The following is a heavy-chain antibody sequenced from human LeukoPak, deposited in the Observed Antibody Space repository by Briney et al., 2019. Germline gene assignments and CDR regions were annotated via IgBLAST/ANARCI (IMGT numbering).Heavy chain of an antibody. CDR2: INSDGSIT. D-gene: IGHD2-15*01. J-gene: IGHJ4*02. Sequence: GGSLRLSCAASGFTFSNYWMHCVRQAPGKGLVWVSRINSDGSITSYADSVKGRFTVSRDNSKNTLYLQMNSLRAEDTAEYYCAKLSDHDTPFDHWGQGTLVTVSS. CDR3: AKLSDHDTPFDH. CDR1: GFTFSNYW. V-gene: IGHV3-74*01.